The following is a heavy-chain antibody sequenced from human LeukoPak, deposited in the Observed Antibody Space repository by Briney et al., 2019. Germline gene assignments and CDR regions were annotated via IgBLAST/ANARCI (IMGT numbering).Heavy chain of an antibody. CDR3: ARLVVVVAGFDY. D-gene: IGHD2-15*01. V-gene: IGHV4-34*01. CDR1: GGSFSGYY. Sequence: SSETLSLTCAVYGGSFSGYYWSWIRQPPGKGLEWIGEINHSGSTNYNPSLKSRVTISVDTSKNQFSLKLSSVTAADTAVYYCARLVVVVAGFDYWGQGTLVTVSS. J-gene: IGHJ4*02. CDR2: INHSGST.